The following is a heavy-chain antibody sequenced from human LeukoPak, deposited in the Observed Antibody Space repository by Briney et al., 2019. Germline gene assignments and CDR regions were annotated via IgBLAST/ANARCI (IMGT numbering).Heavy chain of an antibody. CDR2: ISAYNGNT. V-gene: IGHV1-18*01. Sequence: ASVKVSCKASGYTFTSYGISWVRQAPGQGLEWMGWISAYNGNTNYAQKLQGRVTMTTDTSTSTAYMELRSLRSDDTAVYYCARERRNYYGSSGYYPDYWGQGTLVTVSS. CDR3: ARERRNYYGSSGYYPDY. J-gene: IGHJ4*02. CDR1: GYTFTSYG. D-gene: IGHD3-22*01.